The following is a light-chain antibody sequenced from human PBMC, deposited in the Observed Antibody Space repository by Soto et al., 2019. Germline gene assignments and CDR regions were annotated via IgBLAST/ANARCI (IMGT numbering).Light chain of an antibody. CDR3: QQYYSTPRT. CDR2: WAS. V-gene: IGKV4-1*01. J-gene: IGKJ1*01. Sequence: DIVMTQSPDSLAVSLGERATINCKSSQTVLDSSNNRKCLTGSQQKLGQLPKLLIYWASTREFGVPDRFSGSGSGTDFTLTISSLQAEDVAVYYCQQYYSTPRTFGHGTRVEIK. CDR1: QTVLDSSNNRKC.